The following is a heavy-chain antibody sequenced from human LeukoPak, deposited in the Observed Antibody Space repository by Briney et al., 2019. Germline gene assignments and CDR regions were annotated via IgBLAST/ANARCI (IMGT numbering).Heavy chain of an antibody. CDR3: ARVAAAGNYYFDY. D-gene: IGHD6-13*01. Sequence: SETLSLTCTVSGGSISSYYWSWIRQPAGKGLKWIGRIYTSGSTYYNPSLKSRVTISIDTSKNQFSLKLSSVTAADTAVYFCARVAAAGNYYFDYWGQGTLVTVSS. J-gene: IGHJ4*02. V-gene: IGHV4-4*07. CDR2: IYTSGST. CDR1: GGSISSYY.